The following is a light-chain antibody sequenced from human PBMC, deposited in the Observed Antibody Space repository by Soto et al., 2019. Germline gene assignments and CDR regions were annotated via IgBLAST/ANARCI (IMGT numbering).Light chain of an antibody. CDR3: QQYYSTPPT. CDR1: QSVLYSSNNQNC. J-gene: IGKJ1*01. Sequence: DIVMTQSPDSLAVSLGERATINCKSSQSVLYSSNNQNCLAWYQQKPGQPPKLLIYWASTRESGVPDRFSGSGSGTDFTLTISSLQAGDVAVYYCQQYYSTPPTFGQGTKVEIK. V-gene: IGKV4-1*01. CDR2: WAS.